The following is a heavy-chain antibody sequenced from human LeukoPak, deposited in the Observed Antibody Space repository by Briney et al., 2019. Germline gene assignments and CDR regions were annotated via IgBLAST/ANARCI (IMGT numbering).Heavy chain of an antibody. CDR2: ISNDYSTM. V-gene: IGHV3-11*01. J-gene: IGHJ2*01. D-gene: IGHD2-8*02. CDR1: GFTFSDYY. CDR3: ARVYWSSRYFDL. Sequence: PGGSLRLSCAASGFTFSDYYMSWIRQAPGKGLEWVSHISNDYSTMYYVDSVKGRFTVSRDNAENSLYLQMISLRAEDTAVYYCARVYWSSRYFDLWGRGTLVTVSS.